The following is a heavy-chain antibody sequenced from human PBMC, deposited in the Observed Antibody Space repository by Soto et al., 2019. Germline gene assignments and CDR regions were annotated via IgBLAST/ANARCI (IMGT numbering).Heavy chain of an antibody. J-gene: IGHJ6*02. CDR3: ARDRRGDCSSTSCYRHYYYYGMDV. CDR2: IIPILGIA. D-gene: IGHD2-2*02. Sequence: QVQLVQSGAEVKKPGSSVKVSCKASGGTFSSYTISWMRQAPGQGLEWMGRIIPILGIANYAQKFQGRVTITADKSTSTAYMELSSLRSEDTAVYYCARDRRGDCSSTSCYRHYYYYGMDVWGQGTTVTVSS. V-gene: IGHV1-69*08. CDR1: GGTFSSYT.